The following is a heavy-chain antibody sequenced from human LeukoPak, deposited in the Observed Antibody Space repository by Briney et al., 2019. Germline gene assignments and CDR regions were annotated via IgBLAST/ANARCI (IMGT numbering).Heavy chain of an antibody. D-gene: IGHD2-2*01. CDR1: GFTFSSYG. Sequence: PGGSLRLSCAASGFTFSSYGMHWVRQAPGKGLEWVAVIWYDGSNKDYADAVKGRFTISRDNSKNTLYLQMNSLTAEDTAVYYCAGDLGSSTSPYFQHWGQGTLVTVSS. V-gene: IGHV3-33*01. CDR2: IWYDGSNK. J-gene: IGHJ1*01. CDR3: AGDLGSSTSPYFQH.